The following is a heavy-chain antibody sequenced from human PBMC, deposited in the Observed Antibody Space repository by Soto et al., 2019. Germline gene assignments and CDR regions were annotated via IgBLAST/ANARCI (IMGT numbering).Heavy chain of an antibody. V-gene: IGHV1-69*04. J-gene: IGHJ5*02. D-gene: IGHD2-15*01. CDR3: ARESVVAANNWFDP. CDR1: GGTFSSYT. CDR2: IIPILGIA. Sequence: GASVKVSCKASGGTFSSYTISWVRQAPGQGLEWMGRIIPILGIANYAQKFQGRVTITADKSTSTAYMELSSLRSEDTAVYYCARESVVAANNWFDPWGQGTLVTVSS.